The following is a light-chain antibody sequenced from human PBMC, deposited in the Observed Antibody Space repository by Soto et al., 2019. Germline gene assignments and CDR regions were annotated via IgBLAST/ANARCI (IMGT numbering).Light chain of an antibody. CDR2: GAS. CDR1: QSVSSN. J-gene: IGKJ1*01. Sequence: EIVMTQSPATLSVSPGERATLSCRASQSVSSNLAWYQQKPGQAPRLLIYGASTRATGIPARFSGSGSGTEFTLTISSLQLDDFASYYCQQSLSTPWSFGQGTKV. CDR3: QQSLSTPWS. V-gene: IGKV3-15*01.